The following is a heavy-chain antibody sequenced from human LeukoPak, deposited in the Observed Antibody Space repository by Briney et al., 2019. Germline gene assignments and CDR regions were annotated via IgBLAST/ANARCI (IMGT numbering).Heavy chain of an antibody. Sequence: ASVKVSCKASGYTFTSYGISWVRQAPGQGLEWMGWISAYKGYTNYAQKLQGRVTMTTDTSTSTAYMELRSLRSDDTAVYYCARVTRYDILTGYSNFDYWGQGTLVTVSS. V-gene: IGHV1-18*01. J-gene: IGHJ4*02. CDR1: GYTFTSYG. D-gene: IGHD3-9*01. CDR2: ISAYKGYT. CDR3: ARVTRYDILTGYSNFDY.